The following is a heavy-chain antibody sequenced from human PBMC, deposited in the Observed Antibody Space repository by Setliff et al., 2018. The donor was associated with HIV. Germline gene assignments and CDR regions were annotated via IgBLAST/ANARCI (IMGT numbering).Heavy chain of an antibody. CDR1: GGSISSYY. D-gene: IGHD3-10*01. CDR2: IYTSGST. J-gene: IGHJ4*02. CDR3: ARGLNYYGSGSYLPLGY. Sequence: SETLSLTCTVSGGSISSYYWSWIRQPAGKGLEWIGRIYTSGSTNYNPSLKSRVTMSVDTPKNQIALKLSSVTAADTAVYYCARGLNYYGSGSYLPLGYWGQGTLVTVSS. V-gene: IGHV4-4*07.